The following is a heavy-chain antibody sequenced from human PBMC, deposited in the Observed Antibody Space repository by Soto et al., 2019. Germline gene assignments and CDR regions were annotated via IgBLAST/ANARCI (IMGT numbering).Heavy chain of an antibody. D-gene: IGHD4-17*01. Sequence: QVQLVQSGAEVKKPGSSVKVSCKASGGTFTTSAISWVRQAPGQGLEWMGGIIPIFSTADYAQKFQGRVTITADESTNTAYMELSSLRSEDTAVYYCARDRPRENYGGNYYYEMDVWGQGTTVTVSS. V-gene: IGHV1-69*12. CDR3: ARDRPRENYGGNYYYEMDV. CDR2: IIPIFSTA. CDR1: GGTFTTSA. J-gene: IGHJ6*02.